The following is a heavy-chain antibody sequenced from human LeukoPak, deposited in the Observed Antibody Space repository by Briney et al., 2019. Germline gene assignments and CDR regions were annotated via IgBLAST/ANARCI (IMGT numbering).Heavy chain of an antibody. Sequence: GGSLRLSCAASGFTVSNNYISWVRQPPGKGLEWVSVTYSGSTDYADSVKGRFTISRGKSKNTLYLQMNSLRAEDTAVYYCARDQNYWGQGTLVTVSS. CDR1: GFTVSNNY. J-gene: IGHJ4*02. CDR3: ARDQNY. CDR2: TYSGST. V-gene: IGHV3-66*03.